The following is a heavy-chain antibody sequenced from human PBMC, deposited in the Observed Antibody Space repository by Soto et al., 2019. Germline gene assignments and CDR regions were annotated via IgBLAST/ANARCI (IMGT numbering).Heavy chain of an antibody. CDR3: ARDAVAGGIDY. CDR2: ISSSSTI. CDR1: GFTFSSYS. J-gene: IGHJ4*02. V-gene: IGHV3-48*01. Sequence: GGSLRLSCAASGFTFSSYSMNWVRQAPGKGLEWVSYISSSSTIYYADSVKGRFTISRDNAKNSLYLQMNSLRAEDTAVYYCARDAVAGGIDYWGQGTLVTVSS. D-gene: IGHD1-26*01.